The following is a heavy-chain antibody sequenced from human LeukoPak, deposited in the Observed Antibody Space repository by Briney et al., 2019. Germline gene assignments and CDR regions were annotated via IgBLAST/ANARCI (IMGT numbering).Heavy chain of an antibody. Sequence: GGSLRLSCAASGFTFSSYSMNWVRQAPGKGLEWVSSISSSSSYIYYADSVKGRFTISRDNAKNSLYLQMNSLRAEDTAVYYCARDARYNWNYATGGTNWFDPWGQGTLVTVSS. CDR3: ARDARYNWNYATGGTNWFDP. J-gene: IGHJ5*02. V-gene: IGHV3-21*01. CDR1: GFTFSSYS. CDR2: ISSSSSYI. D-gene: IGHD1-7*01.